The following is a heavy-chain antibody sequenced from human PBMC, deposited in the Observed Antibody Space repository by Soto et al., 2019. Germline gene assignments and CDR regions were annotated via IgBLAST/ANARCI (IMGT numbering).Heavy chain of an antibody. Sequence: SEXLSLTCTVSGGSISSSSYYWGWIRQPPGKGLEWIGSIYYSGSTYYNPSLKSRVTISVDTSKNQFSLKLSSVTAADTAVYYCASLSSSSRIDYWGQGTLVTVSS. V-gene: IGHV4-39*01. J-gene: IGHJ4*02. CDR1: GGSISSSSYY. D-gene: IGHD6-6*01. CDR3: ASLSSSSRIDY. CDR2: IYYSGST.